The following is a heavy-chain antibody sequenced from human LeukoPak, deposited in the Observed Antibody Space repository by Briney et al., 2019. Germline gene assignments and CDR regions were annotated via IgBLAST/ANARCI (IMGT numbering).Heavy chain of an antibody. J-gene: IGHJ2*01. Sequence: GGSLRLSCAASGFTFSDYYMSWIRQAPGKGLEWVSYISSSGSTICYADSVKGRFTISRDNAKNSLYLQMNSLRAEDTAVYYCARGWLGLSYWYFDLWGRGTLVTVSS. V-gene: IGHV3-11*01. CDR2: ISSSGSTI. CDR3: ARGWLGLSYWYFDL. CDR1: GFTFSDYY. D-gene: IGHD3-9*01.